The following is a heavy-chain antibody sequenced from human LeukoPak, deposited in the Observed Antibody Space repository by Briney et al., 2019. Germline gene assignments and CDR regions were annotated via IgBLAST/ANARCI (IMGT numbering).Heavy chain of an antibody. CDR2: IIPIFGTA. Sequence: SVKVSCKASGGTFSSYAISWVRQAPGQGLEWMGGIIPIFGTANYAQKFQGRVTITADESTSTAYMELSSLRSEDTAVYYCASGYYDSSGYYGLDYWGQGTLVTVSS. D-gene: IGHD3-22*01. J-gene: IGHJ4*02. CDR1: GGTFSSYA. V-gene: IGHV1-69*13. CDR3: ASGYYDSSGYYGLDY.